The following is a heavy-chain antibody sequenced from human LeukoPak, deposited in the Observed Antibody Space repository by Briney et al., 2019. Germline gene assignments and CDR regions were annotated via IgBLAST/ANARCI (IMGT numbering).Heavy chain of an antibody. CDR1: GFTFSSYA. CDR3: ARGFDGLAAAGPLDH. Sequence: PGRSLRLSCAASGFTFSSYAMHWVRQAPGKGVEWVAVIWFDGSNKNYADSVKGRFTISRDNSENTLYLQMNSVRAEDTAVYYCARGFDGLAAAGPLDHWGQGTLVTVSS. CDR2: IWFDGSNK. V-gene: IGHV3-33*01. D-gene: IGHD6-13*01. J-gene: IGHJ4*02.